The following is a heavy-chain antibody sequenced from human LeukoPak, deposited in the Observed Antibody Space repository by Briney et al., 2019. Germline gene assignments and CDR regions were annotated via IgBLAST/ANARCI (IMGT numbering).Heavy chain of an antibody. V-gene: IGHV3-23*01. D-gene: IGHD3-10*01. J-gene: IGHJ4*02. CDR2: ISGGADTT. CDR1: GFTFSDYG. CDR3: AKGTDFTGQPLFAY. Sequence: GGSLRLSCAASGFTFSDYGMYWVRQAPGKGLEWVSTISGGADTTYYADSVKGRFTISRDISKNTLCLQINSLRAEDTAIYYCAKGTDFTGQPLFAYWGRGTLVTVSS.